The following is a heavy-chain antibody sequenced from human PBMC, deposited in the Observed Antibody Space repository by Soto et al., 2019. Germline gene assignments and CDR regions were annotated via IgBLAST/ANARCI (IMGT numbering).Heavy chain of an antibody. Sequence: GESLKISCKGSGYSFAGYWITWVRQKPGKGLEWMGRIDPSDSQTYYSPSFRGHVTISITKSITTVFLQWSSLRASDTAMYYCARQIYDSDTGPNFQYYFDSWGQGTPVTVSS. CDR3: ARQIYDSDTGPNFQYYFDS. V-gene: IGHV5-10-1*01. CDR1: GYSFAGYW. J-gene: IGHJ4*02. D-gene: IGHD3-22*01. CDR2: IDPSDSQT.